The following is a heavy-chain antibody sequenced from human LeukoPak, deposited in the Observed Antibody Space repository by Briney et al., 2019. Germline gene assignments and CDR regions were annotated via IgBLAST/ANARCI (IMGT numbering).Heavy chain of an antibody. V-gene: IGHV1-2*02. CDR2: INPNSGGT. CDR1: GYTFTGYY. J-gene: IGHJ4*02. Sequence: ASVTVSCKASGYTFTGYYMHWVRQAPGQGLEWMGWINPNSGGTNYAQKFQGRVTMTRDTSISTAHMELSRLRSDDTAVYYCARVNIVLMVRAALDYWGQGTLVTVSS. CDR3: ARVNIVLMVRAALDY. D-gene: IGHD2-8*01.